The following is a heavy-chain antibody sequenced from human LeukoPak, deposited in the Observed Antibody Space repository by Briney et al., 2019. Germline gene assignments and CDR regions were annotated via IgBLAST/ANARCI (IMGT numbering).Heavy chain of an antibody. CDR3: AGDSDYGGYSKFDY. CDR1: GFTFSSYW. J-gene: IGHJ4*02. Sequence: GGSLRLSCVASGFTFSSYWMHWVRPAPGKGLVWVSRIKIDGSSTIYAGFVKGRFTISRDNAKNTLYLQMNSLKGEDTGVYYCAGDSDYGGYSKFDYWGQVTLVTVSS. CDR2: IKIDGSST. V-gene: IGHV3-74*01. D-gene: IGHD4-23*01.